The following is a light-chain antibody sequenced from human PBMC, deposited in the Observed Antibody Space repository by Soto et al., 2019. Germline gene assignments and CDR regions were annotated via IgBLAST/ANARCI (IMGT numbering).Light chain of an antibody. CDR2: GAS. Sequence: EIVMTQSPATLSVSPGERATLSCRASQSISSNVGWYQQRPVQAPRLLIYGASTMATGIPSRFSGSGSGTEFTLTISSLDSEDSAVYYCQQYNTWRQITFGQGTRLEIK. J-gene: IGKJ5*01. CDR3: QQYNTWRQIT. CDR1: QSISSN. V-gene: IGKV3-15*01.